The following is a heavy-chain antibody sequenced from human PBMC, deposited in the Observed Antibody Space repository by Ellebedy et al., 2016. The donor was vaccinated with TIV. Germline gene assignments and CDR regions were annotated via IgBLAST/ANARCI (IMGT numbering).Heavy chain of an antibody. Sequence: SETLSLXXAVYGGSFSGYYWSWIRQPPGKGLEWIGEINHSGSTNYNPSLKSRVTISVDTSKNQFSLKLSSVTAADTAVYYCASYQEDSSGWYFFDYWGQGTLVTVSS. D-gene: IGHD6-19*01. CDR1: GGSFSGYY. V-gene: IGHV4-34*01. J-gene: IGHJ4*02. CDR2: INHSGST. CDR3: ASYQEDSSGWYFFDY.